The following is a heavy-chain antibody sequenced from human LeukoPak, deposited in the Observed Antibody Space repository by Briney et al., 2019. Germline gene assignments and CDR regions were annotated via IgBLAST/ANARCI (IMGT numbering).Heavy chain of an antibody. V-gene: IGHV4-34*01. CDR2: INHSGST. D-gene: IGHD4-17*01. Sequence: SETLSLTCAVYGGSFSGYYWSWIRQPPGKGLEWIAEINHSGSTNYNPSLKSRVTISVDTSKNQFSLKLSSVTAADTAVYYCARARVTTVTTGSPFDYWGQGTLVTVSS. CDR1: GGSFSGYY. CDR3: ARARVTTVTTGSPFDY. J-gene: IGHJ4*02.